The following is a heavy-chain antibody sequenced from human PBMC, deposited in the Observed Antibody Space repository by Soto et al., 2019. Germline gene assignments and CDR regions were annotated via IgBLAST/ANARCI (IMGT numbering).Heavy chain of an antibody. J-gene: IGHJ6*02. V-gene: IGHV4-39*01. CDR2: IYYSGST. D-gene: IGHD4-17*01. CDR3: ARDVAYGGKVLYYYGMDV. CDR1: GGSISSSSYY. Sequence: SETLSLTCTVAGGSISSSSYYWGWIRQPPGKGLEWIGSIYYSGSTYYNPSLKSRVTISVDTSKNQFSLKLSSVTAADTAVYYCARDVAYGGKVLYYYGMDVWGQGTTVTVSS.